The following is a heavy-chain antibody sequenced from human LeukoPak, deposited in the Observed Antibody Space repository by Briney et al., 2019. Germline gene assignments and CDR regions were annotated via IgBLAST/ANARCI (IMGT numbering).Heavy chain of an antibody. J-gene: IGHJ6*03. V-gene: IGHV3-30*04. CDR1: GFTFSSYA. D-gene: IGHD3-10*01. Sequence: GGSLRLSCAASGFTFSSYAMHWVRQAPGKGLEWVAVISYDGGNKYYADSVKGRFTISRDNSKNTLYLQMNSLRAEDTAVYYCAREGRARGYYYYDMDVWGKRTTFTVSS. CDR2: ISYDGGNK. CDR3: AREGRARGYYYYDMDV.